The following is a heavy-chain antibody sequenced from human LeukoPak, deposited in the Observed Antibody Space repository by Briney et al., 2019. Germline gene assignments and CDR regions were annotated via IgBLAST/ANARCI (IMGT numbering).Heavy chain of an antibody. Sequence: SETLSLTCAVYGGSFSGYYWSWVRQPPGKGLEWIGEINHSGSTNYNPSLKSRVTISVDTSKNKFSLKLSSVTARDGAVYVCARERIGAAGPDSWGQGTMVTVSS. D-gene: IGHD6-13*01. CDR1: GGSFSGYY. V-gene: IGHV4-34*01. J-gene: IGHJ4*02. CDR3: ARERIGAAGPDS. CDR2: INHSGST.